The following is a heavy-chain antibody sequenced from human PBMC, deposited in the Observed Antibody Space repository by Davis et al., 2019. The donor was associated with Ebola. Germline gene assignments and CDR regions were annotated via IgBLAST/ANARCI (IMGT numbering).Heavy chain of an antibody. CDR2: ISSSGSTI. V-gene: IGHV3-11*04. Sequence: GESLKISCAASGFTFSDYYMSWIRQAPGKGLEWVSYISSSGSTIFYADSVKGRFTISRDNAKNSLYLQMNSLRAEDTAVYYCASLTVTRPFDYWGQGTLVTVSS. CDR3: ASLTVTRPFDY. J-gene: IGHJ4*02. CDR1: GFTFSDYY. D-gene: IGHD4-17*01.